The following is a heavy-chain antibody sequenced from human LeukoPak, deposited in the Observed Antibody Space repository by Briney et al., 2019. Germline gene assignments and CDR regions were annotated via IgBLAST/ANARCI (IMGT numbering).Heavy chain of an antibody. CDR1: GFTFSSYG. V-gene: IGHV3-30*02. CDR3: AKDRGSSGWYPLWYFDL. D-gene: IGHD6-19*01. CDR2: IRYDGSNK. J-gene: IGHJ2*01. Sequence: PGGSLRLSCAASGFTFSSYGMHWVRQAPGKGLEWVAFIRYDGSNKYYADSVKGRFSISRDNSKNTLYLQMNSLRAEDTAVYYCAKDRGSSGWYPLWYFDLWGPGTLVTVSS.